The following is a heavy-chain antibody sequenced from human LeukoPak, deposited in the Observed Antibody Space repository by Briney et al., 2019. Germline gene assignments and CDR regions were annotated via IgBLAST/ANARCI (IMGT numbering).Heavy chain of an antibody. V-gene: IGHV3-23*01. J-gene: IGHJ3*02. Sequence: GGSLRLSCAASKFTFSSYTVSWVRQAPGRGLEWVSSISGSGGTTYYADSVQGRFTISRDNSKNLLYLQMNSLRAEDTAVYSCAKLLFWSDYNDVFDIWGQGTMVIVSS. CDR3: AKLLFWSDYNDVFDI. CDR2: ISGSGGTT. CDR1: KFTFSSYT. D-gene: IGHD3-3*01.